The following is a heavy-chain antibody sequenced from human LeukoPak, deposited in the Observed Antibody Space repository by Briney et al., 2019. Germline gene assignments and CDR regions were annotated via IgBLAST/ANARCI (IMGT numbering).Heavy chain of an antibody. D-gene: IGHD2-2*01. V-gene: IGHV3-23*01. Sequence: AGGSLRLSCAASGFIFSNYAMTWVRQAPGKGLEWVSAISGSGDSTYYADSVKGRFTISRDNSDNTLYLQMISLRAEDTAVYYCAKGASIVVVPAAEHWGQGTLVTVSS. CDR1: GFIFSNYA. CDR3: AKGASIVVVPAAEH. J-gene: IGHJ1*01. CDR2: ISGSGDST.